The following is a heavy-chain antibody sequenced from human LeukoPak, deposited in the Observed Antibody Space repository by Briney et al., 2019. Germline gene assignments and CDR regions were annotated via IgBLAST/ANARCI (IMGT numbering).Heavy chain of an antibody. V-gene: IGHV1-18*01. Sequence: GASVKVSCKASGYTFTSYGISWVRQAPGQGLEWMGWISAYNGNTNYAQKLQGRVTMTTDTSTSTAYMELRSRRSDDTAVYYCARDPQPSYYYDSSGYYLPDYWGQGTLVTVSS. CDR3: ARDPQPSYYYDSSGYYLPDY. D-gene: IGHD3-22*01. CDR2: ISAYNGNT. CDR1: GYTFTSYG. J-gene: IGHJ4*02.